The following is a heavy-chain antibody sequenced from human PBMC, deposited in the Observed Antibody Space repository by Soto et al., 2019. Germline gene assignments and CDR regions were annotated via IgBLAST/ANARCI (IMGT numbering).Heavy chain of an antibody. CDR1: GFTFGDYA. V-gene: IGHV3-49*03. D-gene: IGHD6-13*01. CDR2: IRSKAHGGTT. CDR3: SRSGYSDSWNGKDLDE. Sequence: GGSLRLSCTASGFTFGDYAMSWFRQAPGMGLEWVGFIRSKAHGGTTEYAASVKGRFTISRDDSKSIAYLQMNSLKTEDTAVYYCSRSGYSDSWNGKDLDEWGQRTLVTVSS. J-gene: IGHJ4*02.